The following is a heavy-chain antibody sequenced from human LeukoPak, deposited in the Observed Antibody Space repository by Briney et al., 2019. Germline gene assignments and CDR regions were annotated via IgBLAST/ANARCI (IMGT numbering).Heavy chain of an antibody. Sequence: GGSLRLSCAAYGFTFDDYGMSWVRQAPGKGLEWVSGINWNGGSTGYADSVKGRFTISRDNAKNSLYLQMNSLRAEDTALYYCARDPNDYGDYGFDYWGQGTLVTVSS. CDR1: GFTFDDYG. CDR3: ARDPNDYGDYGFDY. CDR2: INWNGGST. D-gene: IGHD4-17*01. J-gene: IGHJ4*02. V-gene: IGHV3-20*04.